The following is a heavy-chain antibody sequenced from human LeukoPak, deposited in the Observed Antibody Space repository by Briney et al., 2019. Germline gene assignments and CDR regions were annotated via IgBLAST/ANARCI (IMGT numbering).Heavy chain of an antibody. Sequence: AASVKVSCKASGYTFTSYAMNWVRQAPGQGLEWMGWINTNTGNPTYAQGFTGRFVFSLDTSVSTAYLQISSLKAEDTAVYYCARGGAISRYNWNDLDPWGQGTLVTVSS. CDR3: ARGGAISRYNWNDLDP. J-gene: IGHJ5*02. CDR1: GYTFTSYA. CDR2: INTNTGNP. V-gene: IGHV7-4-1*02. D-gene: IGHD1-1*01.